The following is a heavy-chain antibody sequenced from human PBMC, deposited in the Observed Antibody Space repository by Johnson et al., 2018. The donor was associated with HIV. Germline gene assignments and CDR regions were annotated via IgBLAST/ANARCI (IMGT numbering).Heavy chain of an antibody. CDR1: GFTFSSYA. V-gene: IGHV3-30*18. J-gene: IGHJ3*02. CDR2: LSHDGSNE. Sequence: QVQLVESGGGGVQPGRSLRLSCAASGFTFSSYAMHWVRRAPGKGLEWLAVLSHDGSNEYYAASVKGRFTVSRDNTKSTLSLQMNSLRRDDTAVYYCVKERQLVRSFDIWGQGTMVTVSS. D-gene: IGHD6-6*01. CDR3: VKERQLVRSFDI.